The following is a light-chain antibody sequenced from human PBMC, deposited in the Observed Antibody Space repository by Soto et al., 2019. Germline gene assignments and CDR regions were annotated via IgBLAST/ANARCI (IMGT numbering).Light chain of an antibody. Sequence: DIVLTQSPGTLSLSPGERATLSCRTSQTVSSAYLAWYKQKPGQAPRLLIYGASSRATGIPDRLSGSGSGTDFTLTINRLEPEDSAVYYCQQYGSSPLYSFGQGTKVDIK. J-gene: IGKJ2*01. CDR1: QTVSSAY. CDR2: GAS. V-gene: IGKV3-20*01. CDR3: QQYGSSPLYS.